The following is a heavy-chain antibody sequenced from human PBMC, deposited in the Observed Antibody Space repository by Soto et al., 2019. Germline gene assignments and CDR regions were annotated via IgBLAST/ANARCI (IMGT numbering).Heavy chain of an antibody. CDR2: IIPIFDTR. Sequence: QVQLVQSGAEVKKPGSSVKVSCKASAGTFSSYAFSWVRQAPGQGLEWMGRIIPIFDTRNYAQKFQGRVTIGADESTRTAYVELSSLRSEDTAVYYCAREGVVVAGKYHKYGMDSWGQGTTVTVSS. V-gene: IGHV1-69*12. J-gene: IGHJ6*02. CDR3: AREGVVVAGKYHKYGMDS. D-gene: IGHD6-19*01. CDR1: AGTFSSYA.